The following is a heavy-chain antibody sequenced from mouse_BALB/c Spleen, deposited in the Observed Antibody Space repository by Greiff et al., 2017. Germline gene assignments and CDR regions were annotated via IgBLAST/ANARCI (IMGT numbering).Heavy chain of an antibody. D-gene: IGHD4-1*01. CDR2: INSNGGST. CDR3: ARDNWDLAMDY. V-gene: IGHV5-6-3*01. CDR1: GFTFSSYG. Sequence: DVQLVESGGGLVQPGGSLKLSCAASGFTFSSYGMSWVRQTPDKRLELVATINSNGGSTYYPDSVKGRFTISRDNAKNTLYLQMSSLKSEDTAMYYCARDNWDLAMDYWGQGTSVTVSS. J-gene: IGHJ4*01.